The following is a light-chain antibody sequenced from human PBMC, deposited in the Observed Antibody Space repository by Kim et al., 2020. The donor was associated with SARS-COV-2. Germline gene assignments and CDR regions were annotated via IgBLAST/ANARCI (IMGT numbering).Light chain of an antibody. Sequence: QSVVTQPPSVSGAPGQRVTISCTGSSSNIGAYYDVHWYQQLPGTAPKLLIHANTNRPSGVPDRFSGSKSDTSASLDITGLQAEDEAVYYCQSYDRSLSGSVFGGGTKVTVL. V-gene: IGLV1-40*02. CDR3: QSYDRSLSGSV. CDR1: SSNIGAYYD. J-gene: IGLJ3*02. CDR2: ANT.